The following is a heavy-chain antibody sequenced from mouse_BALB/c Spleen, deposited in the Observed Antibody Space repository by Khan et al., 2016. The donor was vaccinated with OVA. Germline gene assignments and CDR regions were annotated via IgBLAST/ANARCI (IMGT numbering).Heavy chain of an antibody. D-gene: IGHD2-3*01. CDR2: ISYSGST. Sequence: EVKLLESGPGLVKPSQSLSLTCTVTGYSITSDYAWNWIRQFPGNKLEWMGYISYSGSTNYNPALKSRIFITRETSKNQFFLQLNSVTTEDTATYYCARDGSRYNYAMDYWGQGTSVTVSS. CDR3: ARDGSRYNYAMDY. CDR1: GYSITSDYA. V-gene: IGHV3-2*02. J-gene: IGHJ4*01.